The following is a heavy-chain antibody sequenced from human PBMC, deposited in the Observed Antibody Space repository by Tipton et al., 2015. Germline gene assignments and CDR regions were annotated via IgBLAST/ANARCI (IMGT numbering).Heavy chain of an antibody. Sequence: TLSLTCSVSGGSVTSGSYYWGWVRQHPVKGLQWIGYIYYSGTAYYNPSLKSLVTVSVDTSKNQFSLKMTSVTAADTAVYYCARIRGRYVMDYWGQGTPGTVSS. V-gene: IGHV4-31*01. J-gene: IGHJ4*02. CDR3: ARIRGRYVMDY. CDR2: IYYSGTA. CDR1: GGSVTSGSYY. D-gene: IGHD3-16*01.